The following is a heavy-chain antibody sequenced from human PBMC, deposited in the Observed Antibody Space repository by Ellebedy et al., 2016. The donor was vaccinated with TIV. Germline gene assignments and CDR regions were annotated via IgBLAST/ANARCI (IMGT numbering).Heavy chain of an antibody. V-gene: IGHV1-18*01. Sequence: AASVKVSCKASGYTFTSYGISWVRQAPGQGLEWMGWISAYNGNTNYAQKLQGRVTMTTDTSTSTAYMELSSLRSEDTAVYYCARVHRYNWNDEADYYFDYWGQGTLVTVSS. CDR1: GYTFTSYG. D-gene: IGHD1-20*01. J-gene: IGHJ4*02. CDR3: ARVHRYNWNDEADYYFDY. CDR2: ISAYNGNT.